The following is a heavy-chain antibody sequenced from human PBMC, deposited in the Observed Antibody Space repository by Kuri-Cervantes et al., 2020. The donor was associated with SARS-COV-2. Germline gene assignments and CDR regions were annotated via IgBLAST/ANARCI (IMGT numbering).Heavy chain of an antibody. CDR1: GFTFSSYS. CDR2: ISSSSSYT. V-gene: IGHV3-21*05. J-gene: IGHJ6*02. D-gene: IGHD7-27*01. Sequence: GGSLRLSCAASGFTFSSYSMNWVRQAPGKGLEWVSYISSSSSYTNYADSVKGRFTISRDNAKNSLYLQMNSLRAEDTAVYYCARSLIYWGSYGMDVWGQGTTVTVSS. CDR3: ARSLIYWGSYGMDV.